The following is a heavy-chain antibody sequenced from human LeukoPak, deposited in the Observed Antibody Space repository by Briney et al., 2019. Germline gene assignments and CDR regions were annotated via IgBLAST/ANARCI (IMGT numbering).Heavy chain of an antibody. J-gene: IGHJ6*03. Sequence: SETLSLTCTVSGGSISSGDYYWSWIRQPPGKGLEWIGYIYYSGSTYYNPSLKSRVTISVDTSKNQFSLKLSSVTAADTAVYYWARAPKGGKGDYYYYYMDVWAKGPRSPSP. CDR3: ARAPKGGKGDYYYYYMDV. CDR1: GGSISSGDYY. V-gene: IGHV4-30-4*08. CDR2: IYYSGST. D-gene: IGHD4-23*01.